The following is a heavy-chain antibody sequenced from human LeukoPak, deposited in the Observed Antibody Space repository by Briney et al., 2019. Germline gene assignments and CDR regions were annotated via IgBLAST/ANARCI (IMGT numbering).Heavy chain of an antibody. D-gene: IGHD4-23*01. CDR2: IYDSGST. CDR1: GGSIRSSYYY. J-gene: IGHJ3*02. CDR3: ARSYGGHSVCDAFDI. V-gene: IGHV4-39*01. Sequence: SETLSLTCTVSGGSIRSSYYYWGWIRQPPGKGLEWIGSIYDSGSTYYNPSLKSRVTISVDTSKNQFSLKLTSVTAADTAVYYCARSYGGHSVCDAFDIWGQGTMVTVSS.